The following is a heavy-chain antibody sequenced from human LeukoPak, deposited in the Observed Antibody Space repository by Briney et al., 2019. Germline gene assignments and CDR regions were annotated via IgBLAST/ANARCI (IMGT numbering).Heavy chain of an antibody. V-gene: IGHV6-1*01. J-gene: IGHJ3*02. CDR1: GDSVSSNSAA. D-gene: IGHD6-13*01. CDR3: ARNLEYSSSFLAFDI. CDR2: TYYRTSKWYN. Sequence: SQTLSLTCALSGDSVSSNSAAWNWIRQSPSRGLEWLGRTYYRTSKWYNDYVLSVKSRISFNADTSKNQFSLQLNSVTPEDTAVCFCARNLEYSSSFLAFDIWGQGTMVTVSS.